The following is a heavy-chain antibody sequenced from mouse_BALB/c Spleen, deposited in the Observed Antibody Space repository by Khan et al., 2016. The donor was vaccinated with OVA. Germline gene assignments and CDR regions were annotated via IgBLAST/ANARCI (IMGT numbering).Heavy chain of an antibody. CDR2: IWSDGST. V-gene: IGHV2-6-1*01. J-gene: IGHJ4*01. Sequence: VQLVESGPGLVAPSQSLSITCTISGFSLTNYGIHWVRQPPGKGLAWLVVIWSDGSTTYNSALKSRLTITKDNSKSQVFLKMNSLQTDDTAIYFCARQPYYHYNVMDYWGQGTSGTVSS. CDR1: GFSLTNYG. CDR3: ARQPYYHYNVMDY. D-gene: IGHD2-10*01.